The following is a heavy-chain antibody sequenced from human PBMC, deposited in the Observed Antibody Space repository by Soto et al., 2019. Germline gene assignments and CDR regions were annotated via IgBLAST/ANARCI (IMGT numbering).Heavy chain of an antibody. CDR3: ARMRRVEMATISPLGYYYYGMDV. CDR1: GGSISSGGYY. Sequence: QVQLQESGPGLVKPSQTLSLTCTVSGGSISSGGYYWSWIRQHPGKGLEWIGYIYYSGSTYYNPSLKSRVPISVDTSKNQFSLKLSSVTAAATAVYYCARMRRVEMATISPLGYYYYGMDVWGQGTTVTVSS. D-gene: IGHD5-12*01. J-gene: IGHJ6*02. V-gene: IGHV4-31*03. CDR2: IYYSGST.